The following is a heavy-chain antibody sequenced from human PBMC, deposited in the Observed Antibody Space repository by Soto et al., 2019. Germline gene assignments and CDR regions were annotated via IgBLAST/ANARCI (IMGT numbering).Heavy chain of an antibody. CDR1: GFTFSSYS. CDR3: ARDRIVVVPAYYYYMDV. Sequence: GGSLRLSCAASGFTFSSYSMNWVRQAPGKGLEWVSYISSSSSTIYYADSVKGRFTISRDNAKNSLYLQMNSLRAEDTAVYYCARDRIVVVPAYYYYMDVWGKGTTVTVSS. D-gene: IGHD2-2*01. CDR2: ISSSSSTI. J-gene: IGHJ6*03. V-gene: IGHV3-48*01.